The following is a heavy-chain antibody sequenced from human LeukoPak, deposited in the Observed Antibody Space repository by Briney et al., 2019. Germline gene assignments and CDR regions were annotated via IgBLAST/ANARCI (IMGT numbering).Heavy chain of an antibody. V-gene: IGHV2-70*11. CDR1: GFSLSTSGMC. Sequence: SGPALVKPTQTLTLTCTFSGFSLSTSGMCVSWIRQPPGKALEWLARIDWDDDKYYSTSLKTRLTISKDTSKNQVVLTMTNMDPVDTATYYCARMLGQLATHNMDVWGKGTTVTVSS. J-gene: IGHJ6*03. CDR2: IDWDDDK. D-gene: IGHD6-13*01. CDR3: ARMLGQLATHNMDV.